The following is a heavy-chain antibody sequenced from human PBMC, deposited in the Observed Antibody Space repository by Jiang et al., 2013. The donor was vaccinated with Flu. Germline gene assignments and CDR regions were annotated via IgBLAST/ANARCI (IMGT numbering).Heavy chain of an antibody. CDR2: IRYDGSNK. CDR3: AKDDGSGSYHYGYYYGMDV. Sequence: GGSLRLSCAASGFTFSSYGMHWVRQAPGKGLEWVAFIRYDGSNKYYADSVKGRFTISRDNSKNTLYLQMNSLRAEDTAVYYCAKDDGSGSYHYGYYYGMDVWGQGTTVTVSS. CDR1: GFTFSSYG. J-gene: IGHJ6*02. D-gene: IGHD3-10*01. V-gene: IGHV3-30*02.